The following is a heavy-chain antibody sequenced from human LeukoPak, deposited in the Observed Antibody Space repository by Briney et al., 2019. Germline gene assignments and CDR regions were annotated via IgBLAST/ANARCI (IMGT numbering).Heavy chain of an antibody. CDR3: ARGVGYLRFGELFWVYFDY. CDR1: GGSISSYY. V-gene: IGHV4-59*01. D-gene: IGHD3-10*01. J-gene: IGHJ4*02. CDR2: IYYSGST. Sequence: SETLSLTCTVSGGSISSYYWSWIRQPPGKGLEWIGYIYYSGSTNYNPSLKSRVTISVDTSKNQFSLKLSSVTAADTAVYYCARGVGYLRFGELFWVYFDYWGQGTLVTVSS.